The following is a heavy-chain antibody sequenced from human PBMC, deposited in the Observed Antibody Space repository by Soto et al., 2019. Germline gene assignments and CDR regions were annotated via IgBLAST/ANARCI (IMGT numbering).Heavy chain of an antibody. CDR1: GFTFTGSA. Sequence: ASVKVSCKASGFTFTGSAVQWVRQARGQRLEWIGWIVVGSGNTNYAQKFQERVTITRDMSTSTVYMELNSLRDEDTAVYYCARGESMGPTVRDNWFDPWGQGTLVTVSS. CDR3: ARGESMGPTVRDNWFDP. CDR2: IVVGSGNT. V-gene: IGHV1-58*01. D-gene: IGHD3-10*01. J-gene: IGHJ5*02.